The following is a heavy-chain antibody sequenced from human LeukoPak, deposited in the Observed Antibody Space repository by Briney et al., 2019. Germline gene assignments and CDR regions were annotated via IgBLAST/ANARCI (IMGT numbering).Heavy chain of an antibody. Sequence: GASVKVSCKASGYTFTSYDINWVRQATGQGLEWMGWMNPNSGNTGHAQKFQGRVTITRNTSISTAYMELSSLRSEDTAVYYCARGPYGGGYYYDSSGYYYVFDYWGQGTLVTVSS. J-gene: IGHJ4*02. D-gene: IGHD3-22*01. CDR2: MNPNSGNT. V-gene: IGHV1-8*03. CDR1: GYTFTSYD. CDR3: ARGPYGGGYYYDSSGYYYVFDY.